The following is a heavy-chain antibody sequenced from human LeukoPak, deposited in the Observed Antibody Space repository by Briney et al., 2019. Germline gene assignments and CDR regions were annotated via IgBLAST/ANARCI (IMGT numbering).Heavy chain of an antibody. V-gene: IGHV4-4*07. CDR3: AFGVYHDY. CDR1: GGSIRRDY. CDR2: NCTSGNA. Sequence: KTPDTLSLTCTVSGGSIRRDYWRGIRQPAGKGLECIVRNCTSGNANSHHSLRTRVTMSVDTSKNQFSLKMSSVTAADTAMYYCAFGVYHDYWGQGTLVTVSS. J-gene: IGHJ4*02. D-gene: IGHD5/OR15-5a*01.